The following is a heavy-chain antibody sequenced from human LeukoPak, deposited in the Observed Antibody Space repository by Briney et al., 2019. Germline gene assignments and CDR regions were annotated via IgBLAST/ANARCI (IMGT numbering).Heavy chain of an antibody. CDR2: IYYSGST. V-gene: IGHV4-31*03. Sequence: LSLTCTVSXXSXXXXGYYWXXXRQHXGKGLEWIGYIYYSGSTYYNPSLKSRVTISVDTSKNQFSLKLSSVTAADTAVYYCARDDYWGQGTLVTVSS. CDR3: ARDDY. CDR1: XXSXXXXGYY. J-gene: IGHJ4*02.